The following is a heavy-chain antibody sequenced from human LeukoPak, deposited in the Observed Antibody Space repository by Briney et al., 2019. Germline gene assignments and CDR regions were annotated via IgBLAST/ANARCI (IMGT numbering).Heavy chain of an antibody. CDR3: AKGGSYSY. Sequence: GGSLRLSCTTSGFIFDDYGMHWVRQGPGKGLEWVSAISGSGGSTYYADSVKGRFTISRDNSKNTLYLQMNSLRAEDTAVYYCAKGGSYSYWGQGTLVTVSS. CDR2: ISGSGGST. V-gene: IGHV3-23*01. D-gene: IGHD1-26*01. CDR1: GFIFDDYG. J-gene: IGHJ4*02.